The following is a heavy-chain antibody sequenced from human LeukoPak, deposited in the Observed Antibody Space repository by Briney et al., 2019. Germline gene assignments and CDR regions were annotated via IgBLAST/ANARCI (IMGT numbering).Heavy chain of an antibody. D-gene: IGHD6-13*01. Sequence: SETLSLTCAVSGGSISSGGYSWSWIRQPPGKGLEWIGYIYYSGSTYYNPSLKSRVTISVDTSKNQFSLKLSSVTAADTAVYYCARTQQLVLYYYYYGMDVWGQGTTVTVSS. J-gene: IGHJ6*02. V-gene: IGHV4-30-4*08. CDR3: ARTQQLVLYYYYYGMDV. CDR2: IYYSGST. CDR1: GGSISSGGYS.